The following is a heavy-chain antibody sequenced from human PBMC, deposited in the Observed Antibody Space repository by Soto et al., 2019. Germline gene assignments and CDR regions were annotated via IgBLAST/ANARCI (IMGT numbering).Heavy chain of an antibody. CDR1: GFTLRNYG. Sequence: QVQLVESGGGVVQPGRSLRLSCAASGFTLRNYGMHWVRQAPGRGLEWVALISYDGSNKYYEDSVKGRFTISRDTSKNTLYLQMNSRRAEDTAVYYCAKGDVLSWFGDLLSYYFDYWGQGTLVTVSA. V-gene: IGHV3-30*18. J-gene: IGHJ4*02. CDR3: AKGDVLSWFGDLLSYYFDY. D-gene: IGHD3-10*01. CDR2: ISYDGSNK.